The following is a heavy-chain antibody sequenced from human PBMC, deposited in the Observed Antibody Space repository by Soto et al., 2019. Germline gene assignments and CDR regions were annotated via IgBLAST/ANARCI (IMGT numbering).Heavy chain of an antibody. CDR2: IIPVLGTA. D-gene: IGHD2-2*01. Sequence: QVHLVQSGAEVKKPGSSVKVSCKASGGTFSSYAISWLRQAPGQGPEWMGGIIPVLGTANYAQKFQGRLTVTADAATSTGYMELSSLRTDDTAVYYGARGSSTWTYYFDYCGQGTPVTVSS. J-gene: IGHJ4*02. V-gene: IGHV1-69*11. CDR3: ARGSSTWTYYFDY. CDR1: GGTFSSYA.